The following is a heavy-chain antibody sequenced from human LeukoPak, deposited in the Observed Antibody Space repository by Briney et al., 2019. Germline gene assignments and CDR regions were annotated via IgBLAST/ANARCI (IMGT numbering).Heavy chain of an antibody. D-gene: IGHD6-19*01. CDR1: GFTFSNFA. J-gene: IGHJ4*02. Sequence: GGSLRLSCAASGFTFSNFAMSWVGQAPGKGLEWVSVISGNSGSTYYAGSVKGRFTISRDSSKNTLYLQMNSLRAEDTAIYYCAREVGWFDFWGQGTLVTVSS. V-gene: IGHV3-23*01. CDR2: ISGNSGST. CDR3: AREVGWFDF.